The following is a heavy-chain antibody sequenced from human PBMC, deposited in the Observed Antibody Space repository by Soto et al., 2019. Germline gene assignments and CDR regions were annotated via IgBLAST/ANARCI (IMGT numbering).Heavy chain of an antibody. D-gene: IGHD6-13*01. CDR2: IYYSGST. CDR1: GGSISSYY. Sequence: SETLSLTCTVSGGSISSYYWSWIRQPPGKGLEWIGYIYYSGSTNYNPSLKSRVTISVDTSKNQFSLKLSSVTAADTAVYYCARDPPRYSSSWAYYMDVWGKGTTVTVSS. V-gene: IGHV4-59*01. J-gene: IGHJ6*03. CDR3: ARDPPRYSSSWAYYMDV.